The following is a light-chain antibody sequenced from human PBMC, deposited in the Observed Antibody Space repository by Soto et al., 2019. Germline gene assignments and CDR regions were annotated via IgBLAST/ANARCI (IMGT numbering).Light chain of an antibody. CDR1: SSDVCGYNY. CDR2: DVS. V-gene: IGLV2-14*01. CDR3: SSYTSSSTLV. J-gene: IGLJ2*01. Sequence: QSALTQPASVSGSPGQSITISCTGTSSDVCGYNYVSWYQQHPGKAPKLMIYDVSNRPSGVSNRFSGSKSGNTASLTISGLQAEDEADYYCSSYTSSSTLVFGGGTKLPVL.